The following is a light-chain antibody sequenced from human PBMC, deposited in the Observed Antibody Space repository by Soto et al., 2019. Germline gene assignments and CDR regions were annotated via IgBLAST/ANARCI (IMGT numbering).Light chain of an antibody. CDR3: QQYSEWPLT. V-gene: IGKV3-15*01. J-gene: IGKJ4*01. CDR1: QSVRSN. Sequence: EIVMTQSPATLSVSPGERATLSCWASQSVRSNLAWYQQKPGQDPRLLIYGASTRATGIPGRFSGSGSGTEFTLTITNLQSEDFAVYNCQQYSEWPLTFGGGTKVEIK. CDR2: GAS.